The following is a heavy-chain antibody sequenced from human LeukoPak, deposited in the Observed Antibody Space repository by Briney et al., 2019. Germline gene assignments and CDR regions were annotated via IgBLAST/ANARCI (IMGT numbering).Heavy chain of an antibody. Sequence: TGGSLRLSCAASGFTFSSYAMSWVRQAPGKGLEWVSAISGSGGSTYYADSERGRFTISRDNYKNTLYLQMNILRAEDTAIYYCAKEYTGTFSPFPSYFDNWGQGTLVTVSS. D-gene: IGHD1-26*01. CDR1: GFTFSSYA. V-gene: IGHV3-23*01. CDR2: ISGSGGST. J-gene: IGHJ4*02. CDR3: AKEYTGTFSPFPSYFDN.